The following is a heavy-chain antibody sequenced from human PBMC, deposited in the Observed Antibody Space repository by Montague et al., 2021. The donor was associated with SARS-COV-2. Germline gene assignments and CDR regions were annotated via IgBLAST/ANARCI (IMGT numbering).Heavy chain of an antibody. Sequence: SLRLSCAASGFTFSDYYMGWIRQAPGKGLEWVSYISNSSSYTYYVDSVKGRFTISRDNAKNSLYLQMNTLRAEDTAVYYCARDLRPQGVFRPYAPGDHDALDIWGQGTMVTVSS. D-gene: IGHD3-16*01. V-gene: IGHV3-11*05. CDR3: ARDLRPQGVFRPYAPGDHDALDI. CDR1: GFTFSDYY. CDR2: ISNSSSYT. J-gene: IGHJ3*02.